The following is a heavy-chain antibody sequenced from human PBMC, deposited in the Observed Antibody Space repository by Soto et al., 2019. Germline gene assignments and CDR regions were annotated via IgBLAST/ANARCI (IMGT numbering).Heavy chain of an antibody. CDR1: GVYISSSAYY. D-gene: IGHD3-16*02. V-gene: IGHV4-31*03. Sequence: QVQLQESGPGLLKPSQTLSLTCTVSGVYISSSAYYCSWIRQHPGKGLEWIGKIYYNGSTYFTPSLKSRVTISLDTSKNQFSLHLSSVTAADTAVYYCARYRFNARWSKFDYWGRGTLVSVSS. CDR3: ARYRFNARWSKFDY. CDR2: IYYNGST. J-gene: IGHJ4*02.